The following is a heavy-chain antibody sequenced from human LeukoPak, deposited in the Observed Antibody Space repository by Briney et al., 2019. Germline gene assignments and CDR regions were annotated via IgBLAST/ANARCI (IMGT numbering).Heavy chain of an antibody. J-gene: IGHJ3*02. CDR1: GFTFSSYW. CDR2: IKQDGSEK. Sequence: PGGSRRLSCAASGFTFSSYWMSWVRQAPGKGLEWVANIKQDGSEKYYVDSVKGRFTISRDNAKNSLYLQMNSLRAEDTAVYYCVVGSSGYFDRSALDIWGQGTMVTVSS. V-gene: IGHV3-7*01. CDR3: VVGSSGYFDRSALDI. D-gene: IGHD3-22*01.